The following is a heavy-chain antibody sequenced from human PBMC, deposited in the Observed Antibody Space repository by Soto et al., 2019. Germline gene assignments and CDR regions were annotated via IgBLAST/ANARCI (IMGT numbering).Heavy chain of an antibody. V-gene: IGHV3-48*02. CDR3: TRTQIEGVTEQFDP. CDR2: VRSNSSTI. CDR1: GFTFSSYG. D-gene: IGHD1-26*01. Sequence: EEQLVDSGGGLVQPGGSLRLSCVASGFTFSSYGMNWVRQAPGKGLELVAYVRSNSSTIYYADSVKGRFCISRDNAKNSLFLQMNSLRDADTAVYECTRTQIEGVTEQFDPWGQGTLVTVSS. J-gene: IGHJ5*02.